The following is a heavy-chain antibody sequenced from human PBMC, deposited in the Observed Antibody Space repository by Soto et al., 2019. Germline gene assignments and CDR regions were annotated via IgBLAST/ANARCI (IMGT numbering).Heavy chain of an antibody. V-gene: IGHV3-30-3*01. D-gene: IGHD2-21*02. CDR2: ISYDGSNK. CDR3: ARACGGDCFRRHPTLWYGMDV. J-gene: IGHJ6*02. CDR1: GFTFSSYA. Sequence: GGSLRLSCAASGFTFSSYAMHWVRQAPGKGLEWVAVISYDGSNKYYADSVKGRFTISRDNSKNTLYLQMNSLRAEDTAVYYCARACGGDCFRRHPTLWYGMDVWGQGTTVTVSS.